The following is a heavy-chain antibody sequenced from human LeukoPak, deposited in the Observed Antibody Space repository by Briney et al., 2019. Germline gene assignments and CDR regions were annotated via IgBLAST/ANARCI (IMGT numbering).Heavy chain of an antibody. CDR1: GFTFSSYA. D-gene: IGHD6-13*01. CDR2: ISSNGGST. V-gene: IGHV3-64*01. Sequence: GGSLRLSCAASGFTFSSYAMHWVRQAPGKGLEYVSAISSNGGSTYYANSVKGRFTISRDNSKNTLYLQMGSLRAEDMAVYYCAREKSLKQGFDPWGQGTLVTVSS. J-gene: IGHJ5*02. CDR3: AREKSLKQGFDP.